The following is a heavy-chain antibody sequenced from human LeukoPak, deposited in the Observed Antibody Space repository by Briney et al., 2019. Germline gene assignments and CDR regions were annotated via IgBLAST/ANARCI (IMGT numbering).Heavy chain of an antibody. J-gene: IGHJ4*02. CDR2: IYYSGST. Sequence: SETLSLTCTVSGGSISSSSYYWGWIRQPPGKGLEWIGSIYYSGSTYYNPSLKSRVTISVDTSKNQFSLKLSSVTAADTAVYYCASSWFGMTTVTTSDYWGQGTLVTVSS. CDR1: GGSISSSSYY. CDR3: ASSWFGMTTVTTSDY. D-gene: IGHD4-17*01. V-gene: IGHV4-39*01.